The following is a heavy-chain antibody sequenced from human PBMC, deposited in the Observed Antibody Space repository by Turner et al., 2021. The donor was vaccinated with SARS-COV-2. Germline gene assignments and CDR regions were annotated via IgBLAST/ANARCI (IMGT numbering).Heavy chain of an antibody. CDR3: ASEQDSSGFVGMDV. D-gene: IGHD3-22*01. J-gene: IGHJ6*02. CDR1: GFTFSTYT. V-gene: IGHV3-23*01. CDR2: ISGSGLST. Sequence: EVQLLESGGGLIQPGGSLRLSCAASGFTFSTYTMNWVRQAPGKGLEWVTSISGSGLSTYYADSVKGRFTISRDNSKNTLYLQMNSLRAEDTAVYYCASEQDSSGFVGMDVWGQGTTVTVSS.